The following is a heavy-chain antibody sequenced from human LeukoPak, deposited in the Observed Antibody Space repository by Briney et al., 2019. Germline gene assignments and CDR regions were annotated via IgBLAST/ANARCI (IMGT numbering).Heavy chain of an antibody. CDR3: AKVMAGTVAFDI. V-gene: IGHV1-2*02. CDR1: GYTFTGYY. D-gene: IGHD6-19*01. Sequence: GASVKVSCKASGYTFTGYYMHWVRQAPGQGLEWMGWINPNSGGTNYPQKFQGRVTMTRDTSISTAYIELSRLSSDDTAVYYCAKVMAGTVAFDIWGQGTMVTVSP. CDR2: INPNSGGT. J-gene: IGHJ3*02.